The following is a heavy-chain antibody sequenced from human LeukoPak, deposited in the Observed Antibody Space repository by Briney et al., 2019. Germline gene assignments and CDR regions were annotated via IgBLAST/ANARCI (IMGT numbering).Heavy chain of an antibody. CDR3: TRDGAPAPEEFDY. CDR2: IVVDSGAT. D-gene: IGHD2-2*01. Sequence: GASVKVSCKASGFTFNAYYVHWVRQAPGQGLEWMGWIVVDSGATNYAPKFQGRVTMTRDTSISTAYMELSRLRSDDTALYFCTRDGAPAPEEFDYWGQGTLVTVSS. CDR1: GFTFNAYY. V-gene: IGHV1-2*02. J-gene: IGHJ4*02.